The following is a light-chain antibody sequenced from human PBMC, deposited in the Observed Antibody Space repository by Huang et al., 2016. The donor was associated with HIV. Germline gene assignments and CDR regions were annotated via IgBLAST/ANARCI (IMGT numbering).Light chain of an antibody. V-gene: IGKV1-NL1*01. CDR1: QGIGNS. Sequence: TQSPSSLSASVGDRVPITCRASQGIGNSLAWYQQKPEKAPRLLLYATSTLESGVPSRFSGSGSGTHYTLTINALQPEDIASYYCQQYHSLPWTFGQGTKLEIK. CDR3: QQYHSLPWT. CDR2: ATS. J-gene: IGKJ1*01.